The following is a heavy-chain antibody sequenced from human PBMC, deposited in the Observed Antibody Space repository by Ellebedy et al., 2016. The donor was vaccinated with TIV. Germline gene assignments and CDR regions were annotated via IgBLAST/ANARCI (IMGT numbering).Heavy chain of an antibody. Sequence: PGGSLRLSCEASGFTAFNFAMSWVRQAPGKGLEWVSAVGGGDDRTFYADAVKGRFTISRDNSKNTVTLQMQSLRAEDTALYYCAKGHTASFFYLFDSWGKGTLVTVSS. CDR2: VGGGDDRT. CDR3: AKGHTASFFYLFDS. D-gene: IGHD2-2*01. V-gene: IGHV3-23*01. CDR1: GFTAFNFA. J-gene: IGHJ5*01.